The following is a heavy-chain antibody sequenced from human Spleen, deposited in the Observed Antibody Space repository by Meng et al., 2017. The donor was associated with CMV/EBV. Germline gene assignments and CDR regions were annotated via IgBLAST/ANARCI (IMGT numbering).Heavy chain of an antibody. CDR3: AKAFSSSWYREYYDY. CDR2: IKSKTDGGTT. D-gene: IGHD6-13*01. J-gene: IGHJ4*02. Sequence: GESLKISCAASGFAFSTYAMSWVRQAPGKGLEWVGRIKSKTDGGTTDYAAPVKGRFTVSRDDSKNTLYLQMNSLRVEDTAVYYCAKAFSSSWYREYYDYWGQGTLVTVSS. V-gene: IGHV3-15*01. CDR1: GFAFSTYA.